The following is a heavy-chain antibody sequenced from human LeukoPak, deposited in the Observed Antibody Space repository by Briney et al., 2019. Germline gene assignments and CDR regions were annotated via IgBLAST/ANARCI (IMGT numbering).Heavy chain of an antibody. J-gene: IGHJ1*01. CDR2: ISYDGSNK. CDR1: GFTFSSYG. V-gene: IGHV3-30*03. D-gene: IGHD2-2*02. Sequence: GGSLRPSCAASGFTFSSYGMHWVRQAPGKGLERVAVISYDGSNKYYADSVKGRFTISRDNAKNSLYLQMNSLRVEDTAVYYCARGLGYCTTTSCYNEHWGQGTQVTVSS. CDR3: ARGLGYCTTTSCYNEH.